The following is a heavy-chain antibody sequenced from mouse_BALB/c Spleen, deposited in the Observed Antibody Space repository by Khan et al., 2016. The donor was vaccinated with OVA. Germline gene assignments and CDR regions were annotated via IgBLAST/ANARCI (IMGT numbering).Heavy chain of an antibody. Sequence: VQLQQSGAELVRPGASVKLTCKASGYTFTNYWVHWVNQRPGQGLEWIGVIYPGDGRTNCNEKFKNKATLTVDKSSNTAYIELNSRTSEDSAVDYCTRNVYFRNCFDQWGPGTTLTVSA. CDR1: GYTFTNYW. V-gene: IGHV1S81*02. CDR3: TRNVYFRNCFDQ. D-gene: IGHD2-1*01. CDR2: IYPGDGRT. J-gene: IGHJ2*01.